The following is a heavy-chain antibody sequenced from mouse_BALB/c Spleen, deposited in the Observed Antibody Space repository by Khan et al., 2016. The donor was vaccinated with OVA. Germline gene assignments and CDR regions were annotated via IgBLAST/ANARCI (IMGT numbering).Heavy chain of an antibody. CDR3: ARGYFGNYEFAY. D-gene: IGHD2-1*01. J-gene: IGHJ3*01. CDR1: GYSFTNYW. Sequence: QVQLKQSGADLVKPGASVKLSCKTSGYSFTNYWIQWVKQRPGQGLGWIGEIFPGTGTTYYNENFKAKATLTIDTSSSTAYMQLSSLTSEDSAVYCCARGYFGNYEFAYWGQGTLVTVSA. CDR2: IFPGTGTT. V-gene: IGHV1S132*01.